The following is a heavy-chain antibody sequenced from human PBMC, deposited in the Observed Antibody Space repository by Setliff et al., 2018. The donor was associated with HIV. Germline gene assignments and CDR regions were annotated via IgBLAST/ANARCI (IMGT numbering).Heavy chain of an antibody. V-gene: IGHV1-24*01. CDR3: ATTCPYSGSLYGMDV. D-gene: IGHD1-26*01. Sequence: ASVKVSCKVSGYTLSELSRHWVRQGPGKGLEWMGGFDPEDGQRIYAQKFQGRVNMTEDTSTDTAYMELSSLSFEDTAVYYCATTCPYSGSLYGMDVWGQGTTVTVSS. J-gene: IGHJ6*02. CDR1: GYTLSELS. CDR2: FDPEDGQR.